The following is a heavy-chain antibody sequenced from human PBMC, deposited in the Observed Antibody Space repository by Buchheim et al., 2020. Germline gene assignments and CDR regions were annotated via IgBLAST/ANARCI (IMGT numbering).Heavy chain of an antibody. J-gene: IGHJ4*02. V-gene: IGHV3-72*01. Sequence: EVQLVESGGGLVRPGGSLRLSCAASGFTLSDHYMDWVRQAPGKGLEWVGRTRNKPNSYTTEYAASVKGRFTLSRDDSKNSLYLQMNSLKTEDTAVYYCARGSTGYYFDYWGQGTL. D-gene: IGHD4-17*01. CDR3: ARGSTGYYFDY. CDR1: GFTLSDHY. CDR2: TRNKPNSYTT.